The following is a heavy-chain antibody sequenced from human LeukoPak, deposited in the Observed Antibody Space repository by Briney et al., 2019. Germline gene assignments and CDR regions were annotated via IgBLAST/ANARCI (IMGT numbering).Heavy chain of an antibody. CDR1: GFTFDDYG. CDR2: INWNGGNT. V-gene: IGHV3-20*01. J-gene: IGHJ4*02. D-gene: IGHD2-2*02. CDR3: ARGLAVPAAILSDYYFDY. Sequence: GGSLRLPCAASGFTFDDYGMSWVRQAPGKGLEWVSGINWNGGNTGYADSVKGRFTISRDNAKSSLYLQMNSLRAEDTALYHCARGLAVPAAILSDYYFDYWGQGTLVTVSS.